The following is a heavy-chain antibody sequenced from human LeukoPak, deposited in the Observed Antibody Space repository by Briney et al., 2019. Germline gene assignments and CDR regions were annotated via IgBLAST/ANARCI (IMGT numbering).Heavy chain of an antibody. CDR1: GGSINSGNHY. J-gene: IGHJ6*03. CDR3: ARVMDTGYYMDV. V-gene: IGHV4-39*07. CDR2: IYYSGST. D-gene: IGHD5-18*01. Sequence: SETLSLTCTVSGGSINSGNHYWGWIRQSPGKGLEWIGNIYYSGSTYYNPSLKSRVTLSIDTSKNQFSLRLSSVTAADTAVYYCARVMDTGYYMDVWGKGTTVTVSS.